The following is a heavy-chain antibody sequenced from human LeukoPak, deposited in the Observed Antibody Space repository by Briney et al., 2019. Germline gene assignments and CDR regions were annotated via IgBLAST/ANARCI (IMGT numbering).Heavy chain of an antibody. V-gene: IGHV3-48*03. D-gene: IGHD1-7*01. CDR1: GFTFSSYE. CDR2: ISSSGSTI. J-gene: IGHJ4*02. Sequence: GGSLRLSCAASGFTFSSYEMNWVRQAPGKGLEWVSYISSSGSTIYYADSVKGRFTISRDNAKNSLYLQMNSLRAEDTAVYYCARHGYNWNYVVLDYWGQGTLVTVSS. CDR3: ARHGYNWNYVVLDY.